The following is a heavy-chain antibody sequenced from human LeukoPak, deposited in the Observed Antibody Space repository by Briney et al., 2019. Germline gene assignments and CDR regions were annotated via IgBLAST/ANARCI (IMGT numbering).Heavy chain of an antibody. D-gene: IGHD2-15*01. J-gene: IGHJ4*02. CDR1: GDSMTNNY. CDR3: ARGDCSGGSCYYFDY. Sequence: PSETLSLTCSVSGDSMTNNYWSWIRQPPGKGLEWIGEINHSGSTNYNPSLKSRVTISVDTSKNQFSLKLSSVTAADTAVYYCARGDCSGGSCYYFDYWGQGTLVTVSS. V-gene: IGHV4-34*01. CDR2: INHSGST.